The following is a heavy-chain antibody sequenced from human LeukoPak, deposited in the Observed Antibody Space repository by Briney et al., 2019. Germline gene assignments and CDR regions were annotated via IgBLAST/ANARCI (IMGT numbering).Heavy chain of an antibody. D-gene: IGHD1-26*01. CDR2: IYYSGST. J-gene: IGHJ3*02. CDR3: SRGGRQQWVLFAFHI. Sequence: PSETQSLTCTVSGGSISNYYWSWIRQAPGKGLEWIGNIYYSGSTKYNPSLKSRVTLSVDTSKNQFSLNLISVTAADTAAYYCSRGGRQQWVLFAFHIWGQGTLVTVSS. V-gene: IGHV4-59*01. CDR1: GGSISNYY.